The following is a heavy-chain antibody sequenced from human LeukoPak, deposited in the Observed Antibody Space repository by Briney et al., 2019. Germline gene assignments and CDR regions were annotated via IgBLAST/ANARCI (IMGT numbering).Heavy chain of an antibody. Sequence: ASVKVSCKASGYTFTGYYMHWVRQASGQGLEWMGWINPNSGGTNYAQKFQGRVTMTRDTSISTAYMELSRLRSDDTAVYYCARAPTANDAFDIWGQGTMVTVSS. CDR1: GYTFTGYY. J-gene: IGHJ3*02. CDR3: ARAPTANDAFDI. V-gene: IGHV1-2*02. CDR2: INPNSGGT. D-gene: IGHD4-17*01.